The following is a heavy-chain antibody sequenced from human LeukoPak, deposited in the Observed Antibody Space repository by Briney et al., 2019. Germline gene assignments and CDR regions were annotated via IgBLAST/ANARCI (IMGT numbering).Heavy chain of an antibody. J-gene: IGHJ4*02. V-gene: IGHV4-39*01. CDR1: GGSISSRSYY. CDR2: IFNSGST. Sequence: SETLSLTCIVSGGSISSRSYYWGWIRQPPGKGLEWIGSIFNSGSTYYNSSLQSRVTISVDTSKNQFSLRLSSVTAADTAVYYCVTHYRLNTGFDYWGQGTLVTVSS. CDR3: VTHYRLNTGFDY. D-gene: IGHD1-1*01.